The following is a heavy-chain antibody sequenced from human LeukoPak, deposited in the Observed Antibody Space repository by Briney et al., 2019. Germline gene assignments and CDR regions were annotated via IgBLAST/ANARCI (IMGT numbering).Heavy chain of an antibody. J-gene: IGHJ5*02. CDR3: ARDLAAAGNNWFDP. V-gene: IGHV4-59*01. D-gene: IGHD6-13*01. CDR2: IYYSGST. Sequence: GYIYYSGSTNYNPSLKSRVTISVDTSKNQFSLKLSSVTAADTAVYYCARDLAAAGNNWFDPWGQGTLVTVSS.